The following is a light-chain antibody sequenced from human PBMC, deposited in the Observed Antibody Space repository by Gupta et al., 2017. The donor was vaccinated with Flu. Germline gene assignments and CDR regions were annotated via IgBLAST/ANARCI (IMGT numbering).Light chain of an antibody. V-gene: IGLV1-51*02. Sequence: QSVLTHPPPLSAAPGRQGATPCSGTTSKFEINFVSWYHQLPVVAPKLLIYENTKRPSVIPVRFSGSKSASSATLVITGLQTGDEADYYCETWDTNLSAGVFGGGTTLTVL. CDR2: ENT. CDR1: TSKFEINF. CDR3: ETWDTNLSAGV. J-gene: IGLJ3*02.